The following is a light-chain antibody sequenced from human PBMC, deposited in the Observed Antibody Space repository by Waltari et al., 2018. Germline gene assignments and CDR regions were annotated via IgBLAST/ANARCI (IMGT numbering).Light chain of an antibody. CDR3: SSYRSSTTRV. CDR1: SSDVRGYNS. Sequence: QSALTQPASVSGSPGQSITTPCTGTSSDVRGYNSVAWYQQHPGNAPKLMIYEVSNRPSGVSDRFSGSKSGNTASLTISGLQAEDEADYYCSSYRSSTTRVFGTGTKVTVL. J-gene: IGLJ1*01. CDR2: EVS. V-gene: IGLV2-14*01.